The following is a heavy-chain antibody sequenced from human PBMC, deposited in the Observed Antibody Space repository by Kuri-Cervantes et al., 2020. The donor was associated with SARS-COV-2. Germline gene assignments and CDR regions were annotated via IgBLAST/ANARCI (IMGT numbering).Heavy chain of an antibody. CDR3: AAFISGSSSGLG. V-gene: IGHV1-2*02. D-gene: IGHD6-6*01. CDR2: INPNSGGT. J-gene: IGHJ4*02. Sequence: ASVKVSCKASGYTFTGYYMHWVRQAPGQGLEWMGWINPNSGGTNYAQKFQGRVTMTRDTSISTAYMELRSLRSEDTAVYYCAAFISGSSSGLGWGQGTLVTVSS. CDR1: GYTFTGYY.